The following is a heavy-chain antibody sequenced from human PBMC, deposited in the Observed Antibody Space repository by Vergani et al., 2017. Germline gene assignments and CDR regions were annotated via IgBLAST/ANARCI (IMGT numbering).Heavy chain of an antibody. J-gene: IGHJ4*02. Sequence: EVQLVESGGTLVKPGGSLRLSCAASGFNFAGDWMSWVRQAPGKGLEWVGRITSEIDGGRRDYAAPVKGRVSISRKDQGNTLYLQMISLKFEDTDGYLCSSDRPRSEGHSHVYWGQGTQVTVSS. CDR1: GFNFAGDW. CDR3: SSDRPRSEGHSHVY. V-gene: IGHV3-15*02. D-gene: IGHD5-18*01. CDR2: ITSEIDGGRR.